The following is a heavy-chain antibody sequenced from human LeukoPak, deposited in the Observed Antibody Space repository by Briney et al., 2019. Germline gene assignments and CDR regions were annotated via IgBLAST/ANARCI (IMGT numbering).Heavy chain of an antibody. D-gene: IGHD1-26*01. CDR1: GFSFRNFA. CDR3: TRDGGSFCDFDY. Sequence: GGSLRLSCVASGFSFRNFAIHWVRQAPGKGLEYVSVINTDGRITYYADSVKGRFTISRDNSKNTVYLQMGSLRGEDVAVYYCTRDGGSFCDFDYWGQGALVTVSS. V-gene: IGHV3-64*02. CDR2: INTDGRIT. J-gene: IGHJ4*02.